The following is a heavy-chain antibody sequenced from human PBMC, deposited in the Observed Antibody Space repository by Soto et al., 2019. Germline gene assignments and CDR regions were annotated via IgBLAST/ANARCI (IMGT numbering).Heavy chain of an antibody. CDR2: ISGSGGST. CDR1: GFTFSSYA. V-gene: IGHV3-23*01. J-gene: IGHJ4*02. D-gene: IGHD2-2*01. Sequence: GGSLRLSCAASGFTFSSYAMSWVRQASGKGLEWVSAISGSGGSTYYADSVKGRFTISRDNSKNTLYLQMNSLRAEDTAVYYCAKGKDIVVVLAAEFGGLWSIFDYWGQGTLVTVSS. CDR3: AKGKDIVVVLAAEFGGLWSIFDY.